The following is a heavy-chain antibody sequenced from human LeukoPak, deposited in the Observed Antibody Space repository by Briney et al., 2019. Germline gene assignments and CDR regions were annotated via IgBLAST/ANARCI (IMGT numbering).Heavy chain of an antibody. CDR1: GGSISSYH. CDR3: ARARNYYDSSGFYYEGDAFDI. J-gene: IGHJ3*02. D-gene: IGHD3-22*01. CDR2: IYSSGST. V-gene: IGHV4-59*01. Sequence: SETLSLTCSVSGGSISSYHWSWIRQPPGKGLESIGYIYSSGSTHYNPSLKSRVTISVDTSKNQFSLKLSSVTAADTAVYYCARARNYYDSSGFYYEGDAFDIWGQGTMVTVSS.